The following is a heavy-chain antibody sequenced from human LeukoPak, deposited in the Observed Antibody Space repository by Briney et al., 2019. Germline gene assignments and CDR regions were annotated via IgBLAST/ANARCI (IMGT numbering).Heavy chain of an antibody. CDR1: GGPISSYY. V-gene: IGHV4-59*01. CDR2: IYYSGSS. CDR3: ARTSGMTTVYYYYMDV. Sequence: PSETLSLTCTVSGGPISSYYWSWIRQPPGKGLEWIGYIYYSGSSNYNPSLKSRVTISVDTSKNQFSLKLTSVTAADTAVYYCARTSGMTTVYYYYMDVWGKGTTVIVSS. J-gene: IGHJ6*03. D-gene: IGHD4-11*01.